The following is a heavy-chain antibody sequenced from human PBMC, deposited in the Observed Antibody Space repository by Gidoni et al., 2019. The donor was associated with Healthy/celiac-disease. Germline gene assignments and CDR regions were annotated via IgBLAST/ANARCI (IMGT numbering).Heavy chain of an antibody. J-gene: IGHJ6*02. V-gene: IGHV1-69*02. D-gene: IGHD3-22*01. CDR2: IIPILGIA. CDR3: AIYYDSSGYYYGYYYYGMDV. Sequence: QVQLVQSGAEVKKPGSSVKVSCKASGGTFSSYTSRRVRPAPGQGLEWMGRIIPILGIANYAQKFQGRVTITADKSTSIAYMELSSLRSEDTAVYYCAIYYDSSGYYYGYYYYGMDVWGQGTTVTVSS. CDR1: GGTFSSYT.